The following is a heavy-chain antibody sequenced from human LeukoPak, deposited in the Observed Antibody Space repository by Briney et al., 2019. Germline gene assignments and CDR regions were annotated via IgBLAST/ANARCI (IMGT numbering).Heavy chain of an antibody. J-gene: IGHJ3*02. CDR3: AGLPFCSSTSCSGHSAFDI. D-gene: IGHD2-2*01. CDR1: VGSITSSSYY. Sequence: KPSETLSLTCTVSVGSITSSSYYWGWIRQPPGKGLEWIASISYSGSTYYNPSLKSRVTISVDTSKNQFSLKLSSVTAADTAVYYCAGLPFCSSTSCSGHSAFDIWGQGTMVTVSS. V-gene: IGHV4-39*01. CDR2: ISYSGST.